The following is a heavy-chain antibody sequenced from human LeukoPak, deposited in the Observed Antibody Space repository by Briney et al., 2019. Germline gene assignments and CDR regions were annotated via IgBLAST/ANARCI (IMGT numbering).Heavy chain of an antibody. CDR2: ISSSSSYT. CDR3: ASMGGRLRYFDWLLPFDY. V-gene: IGHV3-11*06. J-gene: IGHJ4*02. Sequence: GGSLRLSCAPSGFTFSDYYMRWIRQAPGEGLEWVSYISSSSSYTNYADSVKGRFTISRDNAKNSLYLQMNSLRAEDTAVYYCASMGGRLRYFDWLLPFDYWGQGTLVTVSS. D-gene: IGHD3-9*01. CDR1: GFTFSDYY.